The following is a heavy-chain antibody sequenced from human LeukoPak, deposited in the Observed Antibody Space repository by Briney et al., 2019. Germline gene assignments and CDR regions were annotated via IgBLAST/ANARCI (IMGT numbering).Heavy chain of an antibody. CDR3: ATWSVRMDAFDI. J-gene: IGHJ3*02. Sequence: PSETLSLTCTVSGGSISSYYWSWIRQPAGKGLEWIGRRSTNYNPSLKSRVTMSVDTSKNQFSLKLSSVTAADTAVYYCATWSVRMDAFDIWGQGTMVTVSS. CDR2: RST. V-gene: IGHV4-4*07. CDR1: GGSISSYY. D-gene: IGHD2-15*01.